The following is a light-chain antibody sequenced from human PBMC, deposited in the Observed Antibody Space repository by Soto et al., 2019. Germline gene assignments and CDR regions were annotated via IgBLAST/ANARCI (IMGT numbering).Light chain of an antibody. CDR2: GNS. CDR3: QSYDSSLLYV. CDR1: SSNIGAGYG. V-gene: IGLV1-40*01. J-gene: IGLJ1*01. Sequence: QSVLTQPPSVSGAPGQRVTISCTGSSSNIGAGYGVHWYQQLPGTAPKLLIYGNSNRPSGVPDRFSGSKSGTSASLAITGLQAEDEADYYCQSYDSSLLYVFGTGTKAPS.